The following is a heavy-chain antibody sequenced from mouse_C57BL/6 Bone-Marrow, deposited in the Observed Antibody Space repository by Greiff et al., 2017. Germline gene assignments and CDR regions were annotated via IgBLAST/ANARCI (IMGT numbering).Heavy chain of an antibody. CDR2: IDPENGDT. Sequence: VQLQQSGAELVRPGASVKLSCTASGFNIKDDYMHWVKQRPEQGLEWIGWIDPENGDTEYASKFQGKATITADTSSNTAYLQLSSLTSEDTAVYYCTTGDGYSYVDYWGQGTTLTVSS. J-gene: IGHJ2*01. CDR1: GFNIKDDY. CDR3: TTGDGYSYVDY. V-gene: IGHV14-4*01. D-gene: IGHD2-3*01.